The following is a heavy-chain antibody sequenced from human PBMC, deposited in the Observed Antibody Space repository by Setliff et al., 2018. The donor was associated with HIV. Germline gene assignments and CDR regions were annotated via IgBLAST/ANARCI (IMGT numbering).Heavy chain of an antibody. CDR3: ARAYFGSGIYY. V-gene: IGHV4-4*09. J-gene: IGHJ4*02. CDR2: IFSSGST. CDR1: GDSISSYS. D-gene: IGHD3-10*01. Sequence: PSETLSLTCTVSGDSISSYSWNWIRQSPGGGLEWIGFIFSSGSTNYNPSLKSRVTISVDTSKNQFSLKLYSVTAADTAVYYCARAYFGSGIYYWGQGTLVTVSS.